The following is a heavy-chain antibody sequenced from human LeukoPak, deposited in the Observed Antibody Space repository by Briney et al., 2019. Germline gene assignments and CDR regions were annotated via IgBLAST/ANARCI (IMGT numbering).Heavy chain of an antibody. CDR2: ISAYNGHT. J-gene: IGHJ6*02. CDR3: ARDQREYGMDV. V-gene: IGHV1-18*01. Sequence: ASVKVSCKASGYTFNQYGISWVRQAPGQGLEWMGWISAYNGHTDYAQKLRGRVTMTTDTSTTTVYMELRSLRSDDTAVYYCARDQREYGMDVWGQGTTVTVSS. CDR1: GYTFNQYG.